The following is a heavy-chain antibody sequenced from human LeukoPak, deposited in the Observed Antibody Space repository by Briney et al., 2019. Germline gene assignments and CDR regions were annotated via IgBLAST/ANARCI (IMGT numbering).Heavy chain of an antibody. D-gene: IGHD6-6*01. CDR1: GFSFSTYW. J-gene: IGHJ4*02. CDR2: INSDGSST. V-gene: IGHV3-74*01. CDR3: TRERSSSGKYFDY. Sequence: GGSLRLSCAASGFSFSTYWMHWVRHAPGKGLVWVSGINSDGSSTNYADSVKGRFTISRDNAKNTLYVQMNSLRAEDTAVYYCTRERSSSGKYFDYWGQGTLVTVSS.